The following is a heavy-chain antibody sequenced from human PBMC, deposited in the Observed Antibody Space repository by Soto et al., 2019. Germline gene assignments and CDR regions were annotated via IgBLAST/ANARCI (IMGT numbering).Heavy chain of an antibody. D-gene: IGHD5-12*01. CDR3: ASTGYSGYGYMDV. Sequence: SVKVSCKASGGTFSSYAISWVRQAPGQGLEWMGGIIPIFGTANYAQKFQGRVTITADESTSTAYMELSSLRSEDTAVYYCASTGYSGYGYMDVWGQGTPGTVS. V-gene: IGHV1-69*13. CDR1: GGTFSSYA. CDR2: IIPIFGTA. J-gene: IGHJ6*03.